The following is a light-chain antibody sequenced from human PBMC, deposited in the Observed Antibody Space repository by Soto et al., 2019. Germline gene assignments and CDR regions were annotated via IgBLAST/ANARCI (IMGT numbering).Light chain of an antibody. Sequence: EIVMTQSPATLSVSPGERVILSCRASEAISSNLAWYQHVPGQAPRLLMYAASTRATDVPARFSGSGSGIEFTLTISSLQSEDFAVYFCQQYQNWPPMYAFGQGTKLQIK. CDR1: EAISSN. CDR3: QQYQNWPPMYA. CDR2: AAS. J-gene: IGKJ2*01. V-gene: IGKV3-15*01.